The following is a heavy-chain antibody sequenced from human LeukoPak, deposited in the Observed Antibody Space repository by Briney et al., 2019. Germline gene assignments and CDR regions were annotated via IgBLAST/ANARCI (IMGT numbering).Heavy chain of an antibody. J-gene: IGHJ6*03. D-gene: IGHD3-3*01. CDR2: INPNSGGT. V-gene: IGHV1-2*02. CDR3: ARRYYDFWSGYPGRDYYYYMDV. Sequence: ASVKVSCKASGYTFTGYYMHWVRQAPGQGLEWMGWINPNSGGTNYAQKFQGRVTMIRDTSISTAYMELSRLRSDDTAVYYCARRYYDFWSGYPGRDYYYYMDVWGKGTTVTVSS. CDR1: GYTFTGYY.